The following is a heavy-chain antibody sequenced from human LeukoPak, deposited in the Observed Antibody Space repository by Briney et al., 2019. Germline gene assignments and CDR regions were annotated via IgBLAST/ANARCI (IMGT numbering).Heavy chain of an antibody. CDR2: IRYDGSNK. V-gene: IGHV3-30*02. D-gene: IGHD5-12*01. Sequence: PGGSLRLSCAASGFTFSSYGMHWVRQAPGKGLEWVAFIRYDGSNKYYADSVKGRFTISRDNSKNTLYLQMNSLRAEDTAVYYCARDGEWLRPMDYWGQGTLVTVSS. J-gene: IGHJ4*02. CDR1: GFTFSSYG. CDR3: ARDGEWLRPMDY.